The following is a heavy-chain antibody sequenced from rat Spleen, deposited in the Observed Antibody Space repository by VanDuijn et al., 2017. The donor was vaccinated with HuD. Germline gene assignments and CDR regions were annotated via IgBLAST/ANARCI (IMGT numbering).Heavy chain of an antibody. Sequence: EVQLVESGGGLVQPGRSLKLSCAASGFNFSDYYMAWVRQAPTKGLEWVATISYDGGSTYYRDSVKGRFTISRDNAKSTLYLQMDSLRSEYTATYYCIRHCEGVMDAWGQGASVTVSS. D-gene: IGHD1-11*01. V-gene: IGHV5-7*01. CDR3: IRHCEGVMDA. CDR2: ISYDGGST. CDR1: GFNFSDYY. J-gene: IGHJ4*01.